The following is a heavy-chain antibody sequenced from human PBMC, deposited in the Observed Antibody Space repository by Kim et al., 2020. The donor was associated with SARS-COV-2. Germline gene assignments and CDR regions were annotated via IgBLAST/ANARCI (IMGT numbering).Heavy chain of an antibody. CDR1: GFTFSSYS. J-gene: IGHJ4*02. D-gene: IGHD6-19*01. Sequence: GGSLRLSCAASGFTFSSYSMNWVRQAPGKGLEWVSSISSSSSYIYYADSVKGRFTISRDNAENSLYLHMNSLRAEDTAVYYCSKSMVASVAGTFDYWGQGTVVTVSS. CDR3: SKSMVASVAGTFDY. V-gene: IGHV3-21*01. CDR2: ISSSSSYI.